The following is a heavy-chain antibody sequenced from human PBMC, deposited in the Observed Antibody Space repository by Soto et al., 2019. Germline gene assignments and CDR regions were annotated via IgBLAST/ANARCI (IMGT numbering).Heavy chain of an antibody. J-gene: IGHJ6*02. D-gene: IGHD6-13*01. CDR3: ARDPIAAAGSGYYYYGMDV. Sequence: PSETLSLTCTVSGGSISSGGYYWSWIRQHPGKGLEWIGYIYYSGSTYYNPSLKSRVTISVDTSKNQFSLKLSSVTAADTAVYYCARDPIAAAGSGYYYYGMDVWGQGTTVTVSS. CDR1: GGSISSGGYY. CDR2: IYYSGST. V-gene: IGHV4-31*03.